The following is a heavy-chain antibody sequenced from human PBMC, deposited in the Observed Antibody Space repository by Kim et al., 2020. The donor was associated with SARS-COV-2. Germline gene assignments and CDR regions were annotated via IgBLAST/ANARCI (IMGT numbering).Heavy chain of an antibody. CDR2: ISGSGGST. J-gene: IGHJ4*02. Sequence: GGSLRLSCAASGFTFSSYAMSWVRQAPGKGLEWVSAISGSGGSTYYADSVKGRFTISRDNSKNTLYLQMNSLRAEDTVVYYCAKDTPMVRGVIWRGIFGYWGQGTLVTVSS. CDR3: AKDTPMVRGVIWRGIFGY. CDR1: GFTFSSYA. D-gene: IGHD3-10*01. V-gene: IGHV3-23*01.